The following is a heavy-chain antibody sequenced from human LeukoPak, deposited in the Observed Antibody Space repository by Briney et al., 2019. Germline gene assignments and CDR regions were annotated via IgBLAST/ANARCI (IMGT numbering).Heavy chain of an antibody. V-gene: IGHV3-66*01. J-gene: IGHJ6*02. CDR2: IYSGGST. D-gene: IGHD3-10*01. CDR3: ARSAYGSGSYVSPYYYYGMDV. Sequence: GGSLRLSCAASGFTVSSNYMSWVRQAPGKGLEWVSVIYSGGSTYYADSVKGRFTISRDNSKNTLYLQMNSLRAEDTAVYYCARSAYGSGSYVSPYYYYGMDVWGQGTTVTVSS. CDR1: GFTVSSNY.